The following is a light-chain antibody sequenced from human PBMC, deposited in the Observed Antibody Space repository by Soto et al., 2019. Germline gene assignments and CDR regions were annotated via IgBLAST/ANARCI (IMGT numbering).Light chain of an antibody. V-gene: IGLV1-40*01. CDR2: YND. CDR1: SSNLGSGFD. Sequence: QSVLTQPPSVSEAPGQRVTISCTGSSSNLGSGFDVQWYQQLPGTAPKLLIYYNDNRPSGVPDRFSGSKSGTSASLAITGLPADDEADYYCQSYDSSLSGHVVFGGGTKLTVL. J-gene: IGLJ2*01. CDR3: QSYDSSLSGHVV.